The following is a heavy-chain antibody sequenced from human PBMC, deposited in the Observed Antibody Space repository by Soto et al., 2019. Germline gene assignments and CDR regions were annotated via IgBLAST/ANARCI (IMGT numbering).Heavy chain of an antibody. CDR2: VSGSGGST. Sequence: PGGSLRLSCAASEFTFSSYAMSWVRQAPGKGLEGVSVVSGSGGSTYYADSVEGRFTIARHNSKTTLYLQMNSLRAEDTAVYYCAKDMHSDFWSGYYRPLDYWGQGTLVTVSS. CDR3: AKDMHSDFWSGYYRPLDY. V-gene: IGHV3-23*01. D-gene: IGHD3-3*01. J-gene: IGHJ4*02. CDR1: EFTFSSYA.